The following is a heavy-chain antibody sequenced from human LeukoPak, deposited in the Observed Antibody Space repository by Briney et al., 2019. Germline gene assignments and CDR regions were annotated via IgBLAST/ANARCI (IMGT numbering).Heavy chain of an antibody. V-gene: IGHV1-69*13. J-gene: IGHJ6*03. D-gene: IGHD2/OR15-2a*01. Sequence: ASVKVSCKASGYTFTGYDLHWVRQAPGQGLEWMGGIIPIFGTVNYAQKFQGRVTITADESTSTAYMELSSLRSEDTAVYYCARASNQKYYYYYMDVWGKGTTVTVSS. CDR2: IIPIFGTV. CDR1: GYTFTGYD. CDR3: ARASNQKYYYYYMDV.